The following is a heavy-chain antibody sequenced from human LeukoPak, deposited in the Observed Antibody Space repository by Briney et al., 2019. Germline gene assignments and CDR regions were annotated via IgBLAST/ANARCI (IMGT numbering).Heavy chain of an antibody. CDR3: GKGHPTVVTPWSLFDY. V-gene: IGHV3-23*01. D-gene: IGHD4-23*01. J-gene: IGHJ4*02. CDR2: ISGSGGNT. CDR1: GFTFSSYA. Sequence: GGSLRLSCAVSGFTFSSYAMTWVRQAPGKGLEWVSVISGSGGNTYYADSVKGRFTISRDNSKNTLYLQMNSLRAEDTAVYYCGKGHPTVVTPWSLFDYWGQGTLVTVSS.